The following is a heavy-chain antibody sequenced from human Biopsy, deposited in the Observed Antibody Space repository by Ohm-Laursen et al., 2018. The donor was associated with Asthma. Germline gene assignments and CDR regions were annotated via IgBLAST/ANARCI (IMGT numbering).Heavy chain of an antibody. CDR3: AKESGSNYAFDI. CDR1: GFTFSSYS. CDR2: ISKDASTQ. V-gene: IGHV3-30*18. J-gene: IGHJ3*02. D-gene: IGHD1-1*01. Sequence: SLRLSCAASGFTFSSYSMNWVRQAPGKGLEWVGVISKDASTQDYADSVKGRFTMARDNSKNTLYLQMNSLRAEDTAVYYCAKESGSNYAFDIWGQGTMVTVSS.